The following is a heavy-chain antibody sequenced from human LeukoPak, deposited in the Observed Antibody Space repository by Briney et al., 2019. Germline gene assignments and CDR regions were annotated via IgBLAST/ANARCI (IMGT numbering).Heavy chain of an antibody. CDR3: ARAQYYGILTGSGAFDI. V-gene: IGHV7-4-1*02. D-gene: IGHD3-9*01. Sequence: ASVKVSCKASGYTFTSYTMNWVRQAPGQGLEWMGWINTNTGNPTYAQGFTGRFVFSLDTTVSTAYLQISSLKAEDTAVYYCARAQYYGILTGSGAFDIWGQGTMVTVSS. CDR1: GYTFTSYT. CDR2: INTNTGNP. J-gene: IGHJ3*02.